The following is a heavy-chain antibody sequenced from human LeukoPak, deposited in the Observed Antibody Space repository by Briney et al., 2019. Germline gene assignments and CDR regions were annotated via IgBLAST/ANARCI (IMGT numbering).Heavy chain of an antibody. CDR2: ISSSSSYI. Sequence: GGSLRLSCAASGFTFSSYSMNWVRQAPGKGLEWVSSISSSSSYIYYADSVKGRFTISRDNAKNSLYLQMNSLRAEDTAVYYCAKVKWELRTDWFDPWGQGTLVTVSS. CDR3: AKVKWELRTDWFDP. J-gene: IGHJ5*02. D-gene: IGHD1-26*01. V-gene: IGHV3-21*01. CDR1: GFTFSSYS.